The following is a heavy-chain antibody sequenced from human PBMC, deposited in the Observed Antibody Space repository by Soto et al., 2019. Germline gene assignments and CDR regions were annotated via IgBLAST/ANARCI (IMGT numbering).Heavy chain of an antibody. CDR3: ARANKLELHGLDYHYYGMAV. Sequence: ASVKVSCKASGYTFTSYAMHWMRQAPGQRLEWMGWINAGNGNTKYSQKFQGRVTITRDTSASTAYMELSSLRSEDTAVYYCARANKLELHGLDYHYYGMAVWGQGTTVTVSS. CDR1: GYTFTSYA. D-gene: IGHD1-7*01. CDR2: INAGNGNT. J-gene: IGHJ6*02. V-gene: IGHV1-3*01.